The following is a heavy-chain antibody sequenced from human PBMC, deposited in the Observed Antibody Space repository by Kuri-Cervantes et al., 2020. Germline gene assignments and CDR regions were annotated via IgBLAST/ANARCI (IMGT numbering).Heavy chain of an antibody. J-gene: IGHJ4*02. CDR3: ARYTYCSTGRCYEDY. Sequence: ESLKISCAVYGGSFSGYYWSWIRQPPGKGLEWIGSIYHSGSTYYNPSLKSRVTISVDTSKNQFSLRLSSVTAADTAVYYCARYTYCSTGRCYEDYWGQGTLVTVSS. CDR2: IYHSGST. D-gene: IGHD2-15*01. CDR1: GGSFSGYY. V-gene: IGHV4-34*01.